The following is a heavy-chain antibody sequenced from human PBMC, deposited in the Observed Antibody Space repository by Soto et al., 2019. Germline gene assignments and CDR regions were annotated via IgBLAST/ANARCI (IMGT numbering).Heavy chain of an antibody. Sequence: SETLSLTCALSRDSNASLSHYWTWIRRLQGTGLEFIGYIFYTGATYFNPAMRGRISRSVVTSKTPFSLTLRSVNAADTAIYYCAREGRHSGGMRESWFDAWGQGAQVTVSS. D-gene: IGHD3-10*01. J-gene: IGHJ5*02. V-gene: IGHV4-31*11. CDR3: AREGRHSGGMRESWFDA. CDR1: RDSNASLSHY. CDR2: IFYTGAT.